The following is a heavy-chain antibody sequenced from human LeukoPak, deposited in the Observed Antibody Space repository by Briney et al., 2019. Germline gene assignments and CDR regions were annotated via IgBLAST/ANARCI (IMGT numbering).Heavy chain of an antibody. J-gene: IGHJ4*02. CDR2: SNGDGSST. CDR3: ARSATGGYFDY. Sequence: GGSLRLSCAASGFTFSTYSMSWVRQAPGKGLVWVSRSNGDGSSTTYADSVKGRFTISRDNAKNTLYLQMNSLRAEDTAVYYCARSATGGYFDYWGQGTLVPVSS. V-gene: IGHV3-74*01. D-gene: IGHD2-15*01. CDR1: GFTFSTYS.